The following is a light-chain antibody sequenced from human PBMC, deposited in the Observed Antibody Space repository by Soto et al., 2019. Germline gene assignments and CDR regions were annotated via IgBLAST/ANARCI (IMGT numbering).Light chain of an antibody. J-gene: IGKJ3*01. Sequence: DIQMNQSPSSLSASVGDRVTITCQASQDISNYLNWYQQKPGKAPKLLIYDASNLETGVPSRFSRSGSGTDLTFTISSLQPEDIATYYCQQYDNLPFTFGPGTKVDIK. V-gene: IGKV1-33*01. CDR2: DAS. CDR1: QDISNY. CDR3: QQYDNLPFT.